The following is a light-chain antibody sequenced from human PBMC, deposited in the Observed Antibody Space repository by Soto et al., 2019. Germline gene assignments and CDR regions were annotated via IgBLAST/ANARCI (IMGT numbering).Light chain of an antibody. V-gene: IGLV1-40*01. CDR1: SGNIGGDFD. J-gene: IGLJ2*01. Sequence: QSVLTQPPSVSGAPGQRVTISCTGTSGNIGGDFDVHWYQQLPGTAPKLLIYDNSNRPSGVPDRFSGSKSGTSASLAITGRQAEDEAAYYCRSSDSGLSGVVFGGGTKVTVL. CDR3: RSSDSGLSGVV. CDR2: DNS.